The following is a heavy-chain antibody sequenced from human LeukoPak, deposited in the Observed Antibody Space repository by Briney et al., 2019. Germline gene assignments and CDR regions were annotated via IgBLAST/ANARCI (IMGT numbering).Heavy chain of an antibody. D-gene: IGHD2-21*02. CDR1: GGALSRYY. CDR3: ARDRALTGIPGFDP. J-gene: IGHJ5*02. V-gene: IGHV4-4*07. Sequence: SGTLSLTRTVSGGALSRYYWSWIRPRAREGLEWSGGIYTSGGTYYNPSLKRRVTMSVDTPTNQFSLQPGALTAAATAVYYSARDRALTGIPGFDPWGQGTLVTVSS. CDR2: IYTSGGT.